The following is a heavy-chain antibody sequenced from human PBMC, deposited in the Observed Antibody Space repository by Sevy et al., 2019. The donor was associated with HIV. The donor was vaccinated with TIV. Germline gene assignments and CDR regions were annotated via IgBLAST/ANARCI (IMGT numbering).Heavy chain of an antibody. J-gene: IGHJ5*02. V-gene: IGHV3-48*02. CDR2: ISSSSSTI. CDR1: GFTFSSYS. Sequence: GGSLRLSCAASGFTFSSYSMNWVRQAPGKGLEWVSYISSSSSTIYYADSVQGRFTMSRDNAKNSLYLQMNSLRDADTAVYYCARELLAVAGLGWFDPWGQGTLVTVSS. D-gene: IGHD6-19*01. CDR3: ARELLAVAGLGWFDP.